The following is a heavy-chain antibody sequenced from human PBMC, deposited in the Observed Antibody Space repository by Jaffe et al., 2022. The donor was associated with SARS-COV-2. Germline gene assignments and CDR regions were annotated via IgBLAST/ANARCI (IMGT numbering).Heavy chain of an antibody. D-gene: IGHD3-9*01. J-gene: IGHJ5*02. CDR3: ARPRTYYDILTGYYSWFDP. CDR2: IYYSGST. Sequence: QLQLQESGPGLVKPSETLSLTCTVSGGSISSSSYYWGWIRQPPGKGLEWIGSIYYSGSTYYNPSLKSRVTISVDTSKNQFSLKLSSVTAADTAVYYCARPRTYYDILTGYYSWFDPWGQGTLVTVSS. V-gene: IGHV4-39*01. CDR1: GGSISSSSYY.